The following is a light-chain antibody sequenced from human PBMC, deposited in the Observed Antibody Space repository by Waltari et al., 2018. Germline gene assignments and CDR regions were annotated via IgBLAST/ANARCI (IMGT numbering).Light chain of an antibody. CDR2: WAS. CDR1: QSVLYSSQNKDY. J-gene: IGKJ4*01. CDR3: QQYYSTPLT. Sequence: DIVMTQSPDSLAVSLGERATINCKSRQSVLYSSQNKDYLAWYQQKPGQPPKLLIYWASTRESGVPDRFSGSGSGTDFTLTISSLQAEDVAVYYCQQYYSTPLTFGGGTKVEIK. V-gene: IGKV4-1*01.